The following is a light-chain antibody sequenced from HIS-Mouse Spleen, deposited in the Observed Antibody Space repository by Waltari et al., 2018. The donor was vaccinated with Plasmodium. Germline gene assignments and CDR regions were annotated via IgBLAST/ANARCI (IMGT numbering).Light chain of an antibody. CDR1: QSVSSN. CDR2: GAS. Sequence: IVMTQSPATLSVSPGARATPSCRASQSVSSNLAWYQQKPGQAPRLLIYGASTRATGIPARFSGSGSGTEFTLTISSLQSEDFAVYYCQQYNNWSFTFGPGTKVDIK. V-gene: IGKV3-15*01. CDR3: QQYNNWSFT. J-gene: IGKJ3*01.